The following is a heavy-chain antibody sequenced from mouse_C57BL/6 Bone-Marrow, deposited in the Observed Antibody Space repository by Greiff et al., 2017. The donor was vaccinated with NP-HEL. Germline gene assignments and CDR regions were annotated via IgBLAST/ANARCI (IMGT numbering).Heavy chain of an antibody. CDR2: IHPNSGST. CDR1: GYTFTSYW. D-gene: IGHD1-1*01. V-gene: IGHV1-64*01. J-gene: IGHJ3*01. Sequence: QVQLKQPGAELVKPGASVKLSCKASGYTFTSYWMHWVKQRPGQGLEWIGMIHPNSGSTNYNEKFKSKATLTVDKSSSTAYMQLSSLTSEDSAVYYCARAGPVPNYYGSSYGFAYWGQGTLVTVSA. CDR3: ARAGPVPNYYGSSYGFAY.